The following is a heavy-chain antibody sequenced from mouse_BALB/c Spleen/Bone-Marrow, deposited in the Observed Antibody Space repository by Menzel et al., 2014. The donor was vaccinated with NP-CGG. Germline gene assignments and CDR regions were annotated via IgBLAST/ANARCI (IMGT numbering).Heavy chain of an antibody. CDR1: GYSITSGYG. Sequence: EVKLQESGPDLVKPSQSLSLTCTVAGYSITSGYGWHWIRQFPGNKLEWMGYIHYSGSTNYNPSLQSRISITRDTSKNQFFLQLNSVTTEDTATYYCVRETTVVADFDYWGQGTTLTVSS. J-gene: IGHJ2*01. D-gene: IGHD1-1*01. CDR2: IHYSGST. V-gene: IGHV3-1*02. CDR3: VRETTVVADFDY.